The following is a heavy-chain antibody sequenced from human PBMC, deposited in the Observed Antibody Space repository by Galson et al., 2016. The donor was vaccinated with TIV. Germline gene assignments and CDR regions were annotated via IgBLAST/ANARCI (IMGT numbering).Heavy chain of an antibody. Sequence: SLRLSCAASGFSFSSLSMHWVRQAPGKGLEWVSSVSSSGRFVYYADSVRGRFTISKDNAKNSLTLQMTSLRVDDTAVYYCARVKGDGEYSYGAFEFWGQGTQVTVSS. D-gene: IGHD5-18*01. CDR1: GFSFSSLS. J-gene: IGHJ4*02. CDR2: VSSSGRFV. CDR3: ARVKGDGEYSYGAFEF. V-gene: IGHV3-21*01.